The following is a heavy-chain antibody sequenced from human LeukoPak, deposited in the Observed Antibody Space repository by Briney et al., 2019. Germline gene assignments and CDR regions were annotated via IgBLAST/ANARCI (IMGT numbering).Heavy chain of an antibody. CDR1: GGSINSSTYY. D-gene: IGHD2/OR15-2a*01. Sequence: PSETLSLTCTVSGGSINSSTYYGGWIRQPPGKGLEWIGSIYYSGSTYYNPSLKSRVTIFVDTSKNQFSLKLSSVTAADTAVHYCARHSRANRVFDYWGQGTLVTVSS. J-gene: IGHJ4*02. CDR2: IYYSGST. CDR3: ARHSRANRVFDY. V-gene: IGHV4-39*01.